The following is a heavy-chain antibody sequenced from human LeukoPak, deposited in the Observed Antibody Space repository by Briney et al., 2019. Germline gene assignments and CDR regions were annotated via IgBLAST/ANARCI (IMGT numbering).Heavy chain of an antibody. CDR2: INHSGST. Sequence: PSETLSLTCAVYGGSFSGYYWSWIRQPPGKGLEWIGEINHSGSTNYNPSLKSRVTISVDTSKNQFSLKLSSVTAADTAVYYCARPVATGEQWGQGTLVTVSS. CDR3: ARPVATGEQ. J-gene: IGHJ4*02. V-gene: IGHV4-34*01. D-gene: IGHD5-12*01. CDR1: GGSFSGYY.